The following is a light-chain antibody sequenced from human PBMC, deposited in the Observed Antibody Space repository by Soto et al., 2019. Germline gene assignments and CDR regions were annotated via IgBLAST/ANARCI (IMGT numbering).Light chain of an antibody. CDR1: QTVSSK. CDR3: QQYKDWPTT. CDR2: GAS. V-gene: IGKV3-15*01. Sequence: EVVMTQSPATLSVSPGERATLSCRASQTVSSKLAWYQQRPGQAPRLLIYGASTRATGIPARFSGSGAGTDFTLTITSLQSEDFGVYFCQQYKDWPTTFGQGTKVDIK. J-gene: IGKJ1*01.